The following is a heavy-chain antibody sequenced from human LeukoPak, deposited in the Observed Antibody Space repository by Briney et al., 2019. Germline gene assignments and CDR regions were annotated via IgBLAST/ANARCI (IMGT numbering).Heavy chain of an antibody. CDR1: GFTFSSYA. J-gene: IGHJ4*02. CDR2: IKKDGSEK. V-gene: IGHV3-7*01. D-gene: IGHD3-16*02. CDR3: ARSLWSEDY. Sequence: PGGSLRLSCAASGFTFSSYAMSWVRQAPGKGLEWVANIKKDGSEKNYVDSVKGRFTISRDNAKTSVYLQMNSLGVEDTAVYYCARSLWSEDYWGRGTLVTVSS.